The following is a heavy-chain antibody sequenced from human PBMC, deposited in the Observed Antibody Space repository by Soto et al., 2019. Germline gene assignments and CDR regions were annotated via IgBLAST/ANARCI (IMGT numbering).Heavy chain of an antibody. CDR3: APYEGGYYDSSGYFGH. Sequence: GGSLRLSCVTSGFTFSDYYMSWIRQAPGKGLEWVSYISSSSYTIDGSVYTDYADSVKGRFTISRDNAKNSLYLQMNSLRAEDTAIYYCAPYEGGYYDSSGYFGHWGQGTLVTVSS. J-gene: IGHJ5*02. CDR2: ISSSSYTIDGSVYT. CDR1: GFTFSDYY. D-gene: IGHD3-22*01. V-gene: IGHV3-11*06.